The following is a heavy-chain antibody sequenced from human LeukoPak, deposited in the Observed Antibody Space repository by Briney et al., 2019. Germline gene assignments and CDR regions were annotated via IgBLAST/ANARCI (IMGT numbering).Heavy chain of an antibody. D-gene: IGHD3-10*01. CDR2: IYYSGGT. J-gene: IGHJ6*04. CDR1: GGSISSYY. V-gene: IGHV4-59*01. Sequence: SETLSLTCTGSGGSISSYYWRWMRQPPGKGLGWIGYIYYSGGTSYNPSLKSRVTISVDTSKSQFSLRLSSVTAADTAVYYCAREGHIWFGELGNVWGKGTTVTVSS. CDR3: AREGHIWFGELGNV.